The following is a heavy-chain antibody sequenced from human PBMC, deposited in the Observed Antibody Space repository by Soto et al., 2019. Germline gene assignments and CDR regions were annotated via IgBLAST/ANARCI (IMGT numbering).Heavy chain of an antibody. J-gene: IGHJ4*02. CDR3: ARASNYDFWSGPNDY. V-gene: IGHV4-59*08. CDR1: GGSISSYY. D-gene: IGHD3-3*01. Sequence: SETLSLTCTVSGGSISSYYLSWIRQPPGKGLEWIGYIYYSGSTNYNPSLKSRVTISVDTSKNQFSLKLSSVTAADTAVYYCARASNYDFWSGPNDYWGQGTLVTVSS. CDR2: IYYSGST.